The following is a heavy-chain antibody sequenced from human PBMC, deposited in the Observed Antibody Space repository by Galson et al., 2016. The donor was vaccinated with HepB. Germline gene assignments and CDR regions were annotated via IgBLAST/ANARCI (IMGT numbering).Heavy chain of an antibody. V-gene: IGHV3-23*01. J-gene: IGHJ6*03. CDR1: GFTFSSYA. Sequence: SLRLSCATSGFTFSSYAMTWVRQAPGKGLEWVSGISGSGDTTYYTDSLRGRFTISRDNSKNAVYLHMHSLRAADTAIYYCAKRGGARQLQAVNFNFDYYMDAWGKGTTVTVSS. D-gene: IGHD1-1*01. CDR2: ISGSGDTT. CDR3: AKRGGARQLQAVNFNFDYYMDA.